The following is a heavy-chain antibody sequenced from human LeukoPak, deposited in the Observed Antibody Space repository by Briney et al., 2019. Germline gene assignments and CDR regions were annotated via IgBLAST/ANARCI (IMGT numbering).Heavy chain of an antibody. J-gene: IGHJ4*02. CDR3: ARDGEMATIYFDY. V-gene: IGHV1-69*04. CDR2: ITPIVGIA. D-gene: IGHD5-24*01. Sequence: GASVKVSCKASGGTFSSYALSWVRQAPGQGLEWMGTITPIVGIANYAQKFQGRVTITADKSTSTAYMELSSLRSEDTAVYYCARDGEMATIYFDYWGQGTLVTVFS. CDR1: GGTFSSYA.